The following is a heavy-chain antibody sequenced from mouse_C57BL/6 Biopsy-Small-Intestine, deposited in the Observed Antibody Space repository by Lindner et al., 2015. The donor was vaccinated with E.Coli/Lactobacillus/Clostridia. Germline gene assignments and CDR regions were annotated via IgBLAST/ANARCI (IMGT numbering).Heavy chain of an antibody. CDR2: ISPRTGNT. Sequence: VQLQESGAELMKPGASVNLSCKASGYTFTGYWIEWVKQRPGHGLEWIGEISPRTGNTFYNEKFKGKATFTADTSSNTVYMQVRSLTTEDSAIYYCARSGYYDSSTWFAYWGQGTLVTVSA. V-gene: IGHV1-9*01. J-gene: IGHJ3*01. CDR3: ARSGYYDSSTWFAY. D-gene: IGHD2-4*01. CDR1: GYTFTGYW.